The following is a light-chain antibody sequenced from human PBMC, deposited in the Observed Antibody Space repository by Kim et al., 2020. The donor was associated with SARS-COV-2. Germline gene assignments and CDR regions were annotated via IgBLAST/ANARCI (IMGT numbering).Light chain of an antibody. CDR3: QQYNKWPPGT. Sequence: EILMTQSPATLSVSPGEGATLSCRASQSVGSNVAWYQRKPGQPLRLLIYDVSIRVTGIPARFSGSGSGTEFTLTISSLQSEDFAIYYCQQYNKWPPGTFGQGTKVNIK. CDR2: DVS. V-gene: IGKV3-15*01. J-gene: IGKJ1*01. CDR1: QSVGSN.